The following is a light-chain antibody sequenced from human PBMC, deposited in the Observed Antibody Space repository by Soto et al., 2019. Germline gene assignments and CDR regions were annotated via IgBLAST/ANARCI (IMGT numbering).Light chain of an antibody. CDR3: QQYGSSPET. CDR1: QSVSSSY. CDR2: GAS. Sequence: EIVLTQSPGTLSLSPGERVTLSCRASQSVSSSYLAWYQRKPGQAPRLLIYGASSRATGIPDRFSGSGSGTDLTLTISRLEPEDFAVYYCQQYGSSPETFGQGTKVEIK. J-gene: IGKJ1*01. V-gene: IGKV3-20*01.